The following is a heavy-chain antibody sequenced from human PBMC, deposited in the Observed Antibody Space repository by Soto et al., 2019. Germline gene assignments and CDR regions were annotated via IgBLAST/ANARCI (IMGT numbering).Heavy chain of an antibody. J-gene: IGHJ3*01. D-gene: IGHD3-9*01. CDR3: FDIFV. CDR2: ISNSGDTI. V-gene: IGHV3-11*01. CDR1: GFAFSDHY. Sequence: QVQLVESGGGLVKPGGSLRLSCAASGFAFSDHYMTWIRQAPGKGLEWISFISNSGDTIHYADSVKGRFTISRDNGKNSLYLQMNSLRDEDTAVYYCFDIFVWCQGTMVTVSS.